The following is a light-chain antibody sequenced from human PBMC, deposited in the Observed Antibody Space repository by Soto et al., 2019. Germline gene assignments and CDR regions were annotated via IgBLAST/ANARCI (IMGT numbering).Light chain of an antibody. V-gene: IGKV3-11*01. CDR1: QSVSTY. Sequence: DIVLTQSPATLSLSPGERATLSCRASQSVSTYLAWYQKKPGQAPRLLIFDASNRATGVPARFSGSGSGTDFTLTISSLEPEDLAVYYCHQRNNWVTVGQGTRLHIK. J-gene: IGKJ5*01. CDR2: DAS. CDR3: HQRNNWVT.